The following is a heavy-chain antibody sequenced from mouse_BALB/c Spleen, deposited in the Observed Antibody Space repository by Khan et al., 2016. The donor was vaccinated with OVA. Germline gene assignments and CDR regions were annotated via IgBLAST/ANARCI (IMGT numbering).Heavy chain of an antibody. CDR3: TRSGYGTFAY. D-gene: IGHD2-1*01. V-gene: IGHV1S81*02. CDR1: GYTFTSYY. CDR2: INPSNGGT. Sequence: VQLQQSGAELVKPGASVRLSCKASGYTFTSYYLYWVKQRPGQGLEWIGDINPSNGGTNFNEKFQNKATLTVDKSSSTAYMQLSSLTSEDSAVYYCTRSGYGTFAYWGQGTLVTVSA. J-gene: IGHJ3*01.